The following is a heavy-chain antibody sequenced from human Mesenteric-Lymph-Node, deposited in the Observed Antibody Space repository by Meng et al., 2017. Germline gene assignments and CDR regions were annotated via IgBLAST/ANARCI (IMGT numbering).Heavy chain of an antibody. CDR3: ARTRYFDTLESLPY. Sequence: GESLKISCAASGFSFSSYDMNWVRQAPGKGLEWLSYITSSGSTIYYADSVKGRFTISRDNAKNSLYLQMNSLRAEDTAIYYCARTRYFDTLESLPYGGQGALVTVSS. J-gene: IGHJ4*02. CDR2: ITSSGSTI. D-gene: IGHD3-22*01. CDR1: GFSFSSYD. V-gene: IGHV3-48*03.